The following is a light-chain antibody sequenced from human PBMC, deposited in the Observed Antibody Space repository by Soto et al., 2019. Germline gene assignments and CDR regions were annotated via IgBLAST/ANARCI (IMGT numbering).Light chain of an antibody. CDR2: DPS. J-gene: IGKJ5*01. Sequence: EIVMTQSPGTLSVSPGERATLSCRASQSVTSKLAWYQQKPGQAPRLLMYDPSTRATGIPARFSGSGSGTEFTLTISSLQSEDSAVYYCQQYWRWPITFGQGTRLEVK. CDR1: QSVTSK. V-gene: IGKV3-15*01. CDR3: QQYWRWPIT.